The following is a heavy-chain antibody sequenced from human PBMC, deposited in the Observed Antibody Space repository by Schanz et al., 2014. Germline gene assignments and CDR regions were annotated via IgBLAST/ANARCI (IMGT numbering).Heavy chain of an antibody. CDR1: GGSISSGSYY. D-gene: IGHD3-10*01. CDR2: IYSTGST. CDR3: ARDMVENWFDS. Sequence: QVQLQESGPGLVKPSQTLSLTCTVSGGSISSGSYYWSWIRQPAGKGLEWIGRIYSTGSTNYNPSLKSRVPISKHTSKNQFSLKLTSVTAADTAVYYCARDMVENWFDSWGQGTLXTVSS. J-gene: IGHJ5*01. V-gene: IGHV4-61*02.